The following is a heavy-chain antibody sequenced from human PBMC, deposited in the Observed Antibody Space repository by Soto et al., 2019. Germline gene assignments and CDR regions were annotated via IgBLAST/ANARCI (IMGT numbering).Heavy chain of an antibody. V-gene: IGHV1-46*01. CDR2: IDPSGART. Sequence: QVQVQQSGAEVKEPGASVRISCKASGYTVISYYMHWVRQAPGQGLEWMGIIDPSGARTTYAQRSRGRVTMTCDTSRSTVYMDMTSLRPDDTAVYFCATTIIYGDHGEYWGQGTVVSVSS. CDR1: GYTVISYY. J-gene: IGHJ4*02. D-gene: IGHD4-17*01. CDR3: ATTIIYGDHGEY.